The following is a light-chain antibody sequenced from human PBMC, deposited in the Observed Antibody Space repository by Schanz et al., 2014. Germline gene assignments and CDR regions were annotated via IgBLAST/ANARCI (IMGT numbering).Light chain of an antibody. Sequence: QSVLTQPPSASGTPGQRVTISCSGSSSNIGSNLVTWYQQLPGTAPKLLIHNNNQRPSGVPDRFSGSKSGTSASLAITGLQAEDEADYYCQSYDSSLSGSEVFGGGTKLTVL. CDR2: NNN. J-gene: IGLJ3*02. V-gene: IGLV1-44*01. CDR1: SSNIGSNL. CDR3: QSYDSSLSGSEV.